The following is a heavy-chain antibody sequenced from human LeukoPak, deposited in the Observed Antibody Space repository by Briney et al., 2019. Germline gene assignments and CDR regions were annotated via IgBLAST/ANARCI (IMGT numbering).Heavy chain of an antibody. J-gene: IGHJ5*02. V-gene: IGHV1-8*01. CDR1: GYNSTSYD. CDR2: MNPSSGNT. Sequence: ASVKVSCKTSGYNSTSYDINWVRQATGQGPEWMGWMNPSSGNTGYAQNFQGRLDLTRNIALTTAYMELSSLTSEDTATHYCXXXXXXXXXXXXGXQXGNWFDPWGQGTLVTVSS. CDR3: XXXXXXXXXXXXGXQXGNWFDP.